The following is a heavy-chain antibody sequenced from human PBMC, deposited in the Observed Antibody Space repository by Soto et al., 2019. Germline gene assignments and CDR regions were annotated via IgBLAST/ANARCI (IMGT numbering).Heavy chain of an antibody. D-gene: IGHD4-17*01. J-gene: IGHJ4*02. CDR2: ISYDSSNK. CDR3: AREDYGTVYFDY. V-gene: IGHV3-30-3*01. CDR1: GFIFKNYA. Sequence: QVQLVESGGGVVQPGRSLRLSCAASGFIFKNYALHWVRQAPGKGLEWVAVISYDSSNKYYADSVKGRFTISRDNSKNTLFLQMNSLRAEDTAVYYCAREDYGTVYFDYWGQGALVTVSS.